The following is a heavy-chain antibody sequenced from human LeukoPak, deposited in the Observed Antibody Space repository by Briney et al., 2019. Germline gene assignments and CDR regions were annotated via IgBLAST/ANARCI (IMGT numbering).Heavy chain of an antibody. J-gene: IGHJ3*01. CDR1: GYTFSGHY. CDR2: INPNSYGT. D-gene: IGHD6-19*01. V-gene: IGHV1-2*02. CDR3: ARDRAVAGTNVDAFDF. Sequence: ASVKVCCKASGYTFSGHYIHWVRQAPGQGLEWMGWINPNSYGTNYAQKFQGRITMTRDTSISTAYMELRRLRSDDTAVYYCARDRAVAGTNVDAFDFWGQGTMVTVSS.